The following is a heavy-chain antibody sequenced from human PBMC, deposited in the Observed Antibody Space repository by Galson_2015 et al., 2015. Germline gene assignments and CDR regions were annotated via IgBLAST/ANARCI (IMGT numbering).Heavy chain of an antibody. CDR2: INHSGNV. CDR1: GGSFSVYH. Sequence: ETLSLTCAVYGGSFSVYHWTWIRQSPGKGLEWIGEINHSGNVNYNPSLENRVTISVDTSKNQFSLKLSSMTAADTAVYYCATLSWGTMSASHRRGFSPFDYWGQGTLVTVSS. D-gene: IGHD5-18*01. V-gene: IGHV4-34*01. CDR3: ATLSWGTMSASHRRGFSPFDY. J-gene: IGHJ4*02.